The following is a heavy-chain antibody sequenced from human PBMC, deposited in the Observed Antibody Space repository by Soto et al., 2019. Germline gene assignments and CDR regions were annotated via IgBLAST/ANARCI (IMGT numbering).Heavy chain of an antibody. CDR2: ISGSGGST. D-gene: IGHD6-19*01. CDR1: GFTFSSYA. Sequence: GGSLRLSCAASGFTFSSYAMSWVRQAPGKGLEWVSAISGSGGSTYYADSVKGRFTISRDNSKNTLYLQMNSLRAEDTAVYYCAKAQLFSSGWYGAGINEALLFDYWGQGTLVTVSS. CDR3: AKAQLFSSGWYGAGINEALLFDY. V-gene: IGHV3-23*01. J-gene: IGHJ4*02.